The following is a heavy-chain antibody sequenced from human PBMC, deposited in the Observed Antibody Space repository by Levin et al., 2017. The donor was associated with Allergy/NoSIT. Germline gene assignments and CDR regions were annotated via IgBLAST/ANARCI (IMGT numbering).Heavy chain of an antibody. CDR2: VYHIGPT. Sequence: SETLSLTCTVSGGSITSYYWSWIRQPPGKGLEWIGYVYHIGPTNSNPSLKSRVTISVDTSKNQFSLKLPSVTAADTAVYYCARVIAVSGTLFDSWGQGTLVTVSS. CDR3: ARVIAVSGTLFDS. V-gene: IGHV4-59*01. D-gene: IGHD6-19*01. CDR1: GGSITSYY. J-gene: IGHJ5*01.